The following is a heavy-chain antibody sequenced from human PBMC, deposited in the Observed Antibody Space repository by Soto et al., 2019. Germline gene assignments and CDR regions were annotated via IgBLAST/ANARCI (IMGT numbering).Heavy chain of an antibody. CDR1: GGTFVSSA. Sequence: QVQLLQSGAELREPGSSVRISCTPSGGTFVSSAFAWMRQAPGGKLEWMGGIIPILRSTKYAEKFLGRLTIRADDSSRAAFLELSSLTFDDTAVYFCAKKNPHGDCNKAWLDPWGQGTLVTVST. CDR3: AKKNPHGDCNKAWLDP. V-gene: IGHV1-69*01. D-gene: IGHD2-21*02. J-gene: IGHJ5*02. CDR2: IIPILRST.